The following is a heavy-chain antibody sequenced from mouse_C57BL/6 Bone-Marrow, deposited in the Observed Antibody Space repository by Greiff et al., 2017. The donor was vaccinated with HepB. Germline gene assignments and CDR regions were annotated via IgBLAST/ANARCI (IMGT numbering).Heavy chain of an antibody. CDR2: IYPRDGST. D-gene: IGHD2-2*01. CDR1: GYTFTDHT. Sequence: VHVKPSDAELVKPGASVKISCKVSGYTFTDHTIHWMKQRPEQGLEWIGYIYPRDGSTKYNEKFKGKATLTADKSSSTAYMQLNSLTSEDSAVYFCHGYYGYGPFAYWGQGTLVTVSA. CDR3: HGYYGYGPFAY. J-gene: IGHJ3*01. V-gene: IGHV1-78*01.